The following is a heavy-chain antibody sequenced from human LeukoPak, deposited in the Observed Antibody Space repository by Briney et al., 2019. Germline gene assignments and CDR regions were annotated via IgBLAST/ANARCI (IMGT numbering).Heavy chain of an antibody. CDR2: ISSSGSTI. J-gene: IGHJ4*02. CDR3: AKEDVVEAATVFDY. CDR1: GFTFSSYE. Sequence: GSLRLSCAASGFTFSSYEMNWIRQAPGKGLEWVSYISSSGSTIYNSDSVKGRLNISRDNAKNSLYLQMNSLRAAGTAVYYCAKEDVVEAATVFDYWGQGALVTVSS. V-gene: IGHV3-48*03. D-gene: IGHD2-15*01.